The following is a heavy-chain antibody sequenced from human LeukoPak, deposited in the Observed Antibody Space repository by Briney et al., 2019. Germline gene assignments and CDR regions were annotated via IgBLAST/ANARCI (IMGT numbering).Heavy chain of an antibody. V-gene: IGHV5-51*01. Sequence: GESLKISCEGSGYRFPSYWIGWGRPMPGKGLEWMGIIFPGDSETRYSPSFQGQVTFSVDRSISTAYLQWSSLKPSDTAVYYCARRSGSGYSHYWGQGTLVTVSS. J-gene: IGHJ4*02. CDR3: ARRSGSGYSHY. CDR1: GYRFPSYW. CDR2: IFPGDSET. D-gene: IGHD3-10*01.